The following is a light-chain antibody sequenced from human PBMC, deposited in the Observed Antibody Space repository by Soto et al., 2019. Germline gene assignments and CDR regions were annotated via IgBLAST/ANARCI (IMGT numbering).Light chain of an antibody. CDR1: QTVSSGF. Sequence: EIVLTQSPGTLSVSPGARATVSCRASQTVSSGFLAWYQQKVGQAPRLLIYGASTRATGIPDRFSGSGSGTDFTLTIDRLEPEDFAVYYCHQYYSSPTTFGGGTKVDIK. V-gene: IGKV3-20*01. CDR3: HQYYSSPTT. CDR2: GAS. J-gene: IGKJ4*01.